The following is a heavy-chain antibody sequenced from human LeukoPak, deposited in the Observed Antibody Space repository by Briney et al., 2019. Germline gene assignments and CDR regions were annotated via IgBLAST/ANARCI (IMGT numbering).Heavy chain of an antibody. Sequence: ASVKVSCKASGYTFTSYDINWVRQATGQGLEWMGWMNPNSGNTGYAQKFQGRVTMTRNTSISTAYMELSSLRSKDTAVYYCARGLGYCSGGSCPPFDYWGQGTLVTVSS. V-gene: IGHV1-8*01. CDR1: GYTFTSYD. CDR3: ARGLGYCSGGSCPPFDY. CDR2: MNPNSGNT. D-gene: IGHD2-15*01. J-gene: IGHJ4*02.